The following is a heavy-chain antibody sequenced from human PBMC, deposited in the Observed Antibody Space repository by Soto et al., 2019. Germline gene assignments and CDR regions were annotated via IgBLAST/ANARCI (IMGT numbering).Heavy chain of an antibody. J-gene: IGHJ6*02. CDR2: ISSSGSTI. CDR1: GFIFSDYD. CDR3: AREVDIVASFYYYGMDV. Sequence: EVQLVESGGGLVQPGGSLRLSCAAAGFIFSDYDMNWVRQAPGKGLEWVSYISSSGSTIDYADSVKGRFTISRVNTKNSLYLQMNSLRAEDTAVYYCAREVDIVASFYYYGMDVWGQGTTVTVS. V-gene: IGHV3-48*03. D-gene: IGHD5-12*01.